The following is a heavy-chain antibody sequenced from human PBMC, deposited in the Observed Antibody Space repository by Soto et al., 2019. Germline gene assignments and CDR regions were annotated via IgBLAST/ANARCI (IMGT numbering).Heavy chain of an antibody. CDR2: IIPLLDTV. Sequence: QVQLVQSGAEVKKPGASVTVSCKASGGTFSSSSISWVRQAPGQGLEWMGGIIPLLDTVNYAQRFHGRVMITADESTSTAYLELRSLRSEDPAVYYCAXGXXVXTAGDYYYAMDVWGQGTTVTVSS. CDR3: AXGXXVXTAGDYYYAMDV. D-gene: IGHD2-21*02. J-gene: IGHJ6*02. V-gene: IGHV1-69*01. CDR1: GGTFSSSS.